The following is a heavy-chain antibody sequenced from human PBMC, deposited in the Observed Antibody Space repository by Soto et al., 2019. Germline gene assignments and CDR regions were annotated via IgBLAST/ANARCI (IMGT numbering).Heavy chain of an antibody. Sequence: GGSLRLSCAASGFTFSSYGMHWVRQAPGKGLEWVAVISYDGSNKYYADSVKGRFTISRDNAKNSLYLQMNSLRAEDTAVYYCARDRDTMIDNWGQGTLVTVSS. CDR2: ISYDGSNK. D-gene: IGHD3-22*01. CDR3: ARDRDTMIDN. V-gene: IGHV3-30*03. J-gene: IGHJ4*02. CDR1: GFTFSSYG.